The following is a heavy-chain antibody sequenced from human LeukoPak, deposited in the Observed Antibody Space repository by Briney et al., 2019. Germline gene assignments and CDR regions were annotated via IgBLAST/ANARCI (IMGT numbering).Heavy chain of an antibody. J-gene: IGHJ5*02. CDR2: IYHSGST. CDR1: GYSISSGYY. CDR3: ARCDIVATFWFDP. Sequence: SETLSLTCTVSGYSISSGYYWGWIRQPPGKGLEWIGSIYHSGSTYYNPSLKSRVTISVDTSKNQFSLKLSSVTAADTAVYYCARCDIVATFWFDPWGQGTLVTVSS. D-gene: IGHD5-12*01. V-gene: IGHV4-38-2*02.